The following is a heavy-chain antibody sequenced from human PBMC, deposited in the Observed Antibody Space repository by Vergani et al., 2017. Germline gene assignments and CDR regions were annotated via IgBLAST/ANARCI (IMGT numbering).Heavy chain of an antibody. CDR3: AREKRQQLPKWEVYYYYYYMDV. Sequence: QVQLVQSGAEVKKPGASVKVSCKASGYAFTGYYMHWVRQAPGQGLELMGWINPNSGGTNYAQKFQGRVTMTRDTSISTAYMELSRLRSDDTAVYYCAREKRQQLPKWEVYYYYYYMDVWGKGTTVTVSS. J-gene: IGHJ6*03. V-gene: IGHV1-2*02. CDR1: GYAFTGYY. D-gene: IGHD6-13*01. CDR2: INPNSGGT.